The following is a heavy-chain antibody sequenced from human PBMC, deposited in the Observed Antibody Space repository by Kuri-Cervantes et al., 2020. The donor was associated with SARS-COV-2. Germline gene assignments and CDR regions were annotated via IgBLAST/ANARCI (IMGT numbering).Heavy chain of an antibody. CDR1: GFTFSSYS. J-gene: IGHJ4*02. Sequence: LSLTCAASGFTFSSYSMNWVRQAPGKGLEWVSSISSSSSYIYYADSVKGRFTISRDNAKNSLYLQMNSLIAEDTAVYYCARGRYDFWSGFFPPTLWGQGTLVTVSS. CDR3: ARGRYDFWSGFFPPTL. D-gene: IGHD3-3*01. CDR2: ISSSSSYI. V-gene: IGHV3-21*01.